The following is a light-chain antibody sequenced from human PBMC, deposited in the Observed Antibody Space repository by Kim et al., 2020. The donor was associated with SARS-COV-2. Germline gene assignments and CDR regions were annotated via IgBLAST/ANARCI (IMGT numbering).Light chain of an antibody. J-gene: IGLJ2*01. CDR1: NANMSKNY. CDR2: DND. Sequence: GQKVTVSWSGSNANMSKNYVTWYQQLPETAPKLLIYDNDKRHSGIPDRFSGSKSGTSATLDITGLQTGDEADYDCAAWDNSLNGLVFGGGTQLNVL. V-gene: IGLV1-51*01. CDR3: AAWDNSLNGLV.